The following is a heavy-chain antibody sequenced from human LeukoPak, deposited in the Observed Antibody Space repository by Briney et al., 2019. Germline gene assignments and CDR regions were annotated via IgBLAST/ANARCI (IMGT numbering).Heavy chain of an antibody. D-gene: IGHD2-2*02. Sequence: GGSLRLSCAASGFTFSSYAMSWVRQAPGKGLEWVSAISGSGGSTYYADSVKGRFTISRDNSKNMLYLQMNSLRAEDTAVYYCAKAGYGTAIRNAFDYWGQGTLVTVST. CDR3: AKAGYGTAIRNAFDY. CDR2: ISGSGGST. CDR1: GFTFSSYA. J-gene: IGHJ4*02. V-gene: IGHV3-23*01.